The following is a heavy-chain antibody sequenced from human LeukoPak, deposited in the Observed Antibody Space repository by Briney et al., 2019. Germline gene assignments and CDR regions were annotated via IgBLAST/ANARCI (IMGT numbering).Heavy chain of an antibody. D-gene: IGHD3-22*01. Sequence: GGSLRLSCTASGFTFGDYALSWVRQAPGKGLEWVGFIRTKAYGATREYAASVTGRFTISRDDSKSIAYLQMNSLKAEDTAVYYCSRDGNYYDSDYYYHMDVWDIGTTVTVSS. CDR1: GFTFGDYA. CDR2: IRTKAYGATR. V-gene: IGHV3-49*04. CDR3: SRDGNYYDSDYYYHMDV. J-gene: IGHJ6*03.